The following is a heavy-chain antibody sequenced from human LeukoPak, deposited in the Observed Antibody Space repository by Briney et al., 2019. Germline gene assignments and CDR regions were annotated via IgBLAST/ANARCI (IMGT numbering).Heavy chain of an antibody. Sequence: ASVKVSCKASGYTFTSYGISWVRQAPGQGLEWMGWISAYNGNTNYAQKLQGRVTMTTDTSTSTAYMELRSLRSDDTAVYYCARDPGITGTTRNYYYYYYMDVWGKGTTVTVSS. CDR2: ISAYNGNT. J-gene: IGHJ6*03. CDR1: GYTFTSYG. D-gene: IGHD1-20*01. V-gene: IGHV1-18*01. CDR3: ARDPGITGTTRNYYYYYYMDV.